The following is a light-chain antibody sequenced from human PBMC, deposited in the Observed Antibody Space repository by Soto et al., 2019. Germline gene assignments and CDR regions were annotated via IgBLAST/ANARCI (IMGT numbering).Light chain of an antibody. CDR3: QQRSNWPFT. CDR2: GAF. Sequence: EIVLTQSPGTLSLSPGERVTLYCKASQRVSNSYLAWYQQRPGQAPRLLIYGAFSRATDAPDRFSGSESGTDFTLTIRSLEPEDFAVYYCQQRSNWPFTFGPGTKVDIK. V-gene: IGKV3D-20*02. CDR1: QRVSNSY. J-gene: IGKJ3*01.